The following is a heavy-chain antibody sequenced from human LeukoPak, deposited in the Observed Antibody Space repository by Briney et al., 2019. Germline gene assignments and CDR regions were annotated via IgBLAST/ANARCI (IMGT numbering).Heavy chain of an antibody. CDR3: ATYTGGVLRYFGY. J-gene: IGHJ4*02. V-gene: IGHV3-66*01. CDR2: IYSGGST. CDR1: GFTVSNNY. D-gene: IGHD3-9*01. Sequence: GGSLRLSCAASGFTVSNNYMSWVRQAPGKGLEWVSVIYSGGSTYYADSVKGRFTTSRDNSKNTLYLQMNSLRAEDTAVYYCATYTGGVLRYFGYWGQGTLVTVSS.